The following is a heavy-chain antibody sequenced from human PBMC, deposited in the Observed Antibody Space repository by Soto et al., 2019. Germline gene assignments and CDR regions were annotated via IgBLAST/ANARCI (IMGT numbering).Heavy chain of an antibody. J-gene: IGHJ6*02. CDR2: IIPIFGTT. CDR1: GGTFSSHA. V-gene: IGHV1-69*13. Sequence: ASVKVSCKASGGTFSSHAISWVRQAPGRGLEWMGGIIPIFGTTNYAQNFRARVTITADESTSTAYMELSSLTSEDTAVYYCGSVGYCSSTNCLFYYYHYGMDVWGQGTTVTVS. D-gene: IGHD2-2*03. CDR3: GSVGYCSSTNCLFYYYHYGMDV.